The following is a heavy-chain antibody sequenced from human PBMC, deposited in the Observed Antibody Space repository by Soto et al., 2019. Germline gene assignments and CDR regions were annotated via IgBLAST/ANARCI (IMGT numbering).Heavy chain of an antibody. D-gene: IGHD3-10*01. CDR3: SREDQPPHYN. CDR1: GFTFGDYA. V-gene: IGHV3-49*04. CDR2: IRGKASGGTT. J-gene: IGHJ4*02. Sequence: GGSLRLSCTASGFTFGDYAMSWVRQAPGKGLEWVGFIRGKASGGTTEYAASVRGRFTISRDDSKSIAYLQMNSLKTEDTAVYYCSREDQPPHYNWGQGTMVTVSS.